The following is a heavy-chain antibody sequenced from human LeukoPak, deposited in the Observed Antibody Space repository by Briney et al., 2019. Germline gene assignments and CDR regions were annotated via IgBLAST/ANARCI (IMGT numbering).Heavy chain of an antibody. D-gene: IGHD3-3*01. Sequence: SVKVSCKASGGTFSSYAISWVRQAPGQGLEWMGRIIPILGIANYAQKFQGRVTITADKSTSTAYMELSSLRSEDTAVYYCARDSDDFWSGYRYGMDVWGQGTTVTVSS. V-gene: IGHV1-69*04. CDR1: GGTFSSYA. CDR2: IIPILGIA. J-gene: IGHJ6*02. CDR3: ARDSDDFWSGYRYGMDV.